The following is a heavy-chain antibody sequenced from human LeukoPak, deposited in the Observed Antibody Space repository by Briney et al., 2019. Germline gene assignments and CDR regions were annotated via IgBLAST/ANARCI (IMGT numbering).Heavy chain of an antibody. CDR1: GFTFSSYW. CDR2: INTDGSST. V-gene: IGHV3-74*01. D-gene: IGHD3-10*01. J-gene: IGHJ4*02. Sequence: PEGSLRLSCAASGFTFSSYWMHWIRQAPGKGLVWVSRINTDGSSTSYADSVKGRFTISRDNAKNTLYLQMNSLKTEDTAVYYCTSGSGSYYYWGQGTLVTVSS. CDR3: TSGSGSYYY.